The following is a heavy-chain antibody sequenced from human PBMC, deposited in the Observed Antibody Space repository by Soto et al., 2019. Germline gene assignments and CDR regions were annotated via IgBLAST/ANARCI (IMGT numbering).Heavy chain of an antibody. CDR1: GDTFSGYR. CDR2: ISGYNDNT. Sequence: QVVLEQSGGEVKKPGASVKVSCKASGDTFSGYRITWVRQAPGQGLKWIGRISGYNDNTNYARTLRDRLTLTTDTSTSTAYMELRSLTSDDTAVYYCARDVFCGGAPACPDMDVWGQGTTVTVSS. J-gene: IGHJ6*02. CDR3: ARDVFCGGAPACPDMDV. D-gene: IGHD2-21*01. V-gene: IGHV1-18*04.